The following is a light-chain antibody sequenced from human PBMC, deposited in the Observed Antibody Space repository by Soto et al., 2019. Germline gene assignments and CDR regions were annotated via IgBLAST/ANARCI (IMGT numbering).Light chain of an antibody. V-gene: IGLV1-40*01. CDR2: GNS. Sequence: QSVLTQPPLVSGAPGQRVTISCTGSSSNIGAGYDVHWYQQLPGTAPKLLIYGNSNRPSGVPDRFSGSKSGTSASLAITGLQAEDEADYYCQSYDSSLVVFGGGTKLTVL. J-gene: IGLJ2*01. CDR3: QSYDSSLVV. CDR1: SSNIGAGYD.